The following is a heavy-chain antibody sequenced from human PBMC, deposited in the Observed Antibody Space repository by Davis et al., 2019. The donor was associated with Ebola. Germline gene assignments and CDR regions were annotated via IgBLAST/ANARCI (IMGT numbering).Heavy chain of an antibody. Sequence: GGSLRLSCAASGFTFSSYAMTWVRQAPGKGLEWVSAISGSGGTTYYAGSVKGRFTVSRDNFKKTMYLQMNSLRAEDTAVYYCARSGLSFGVVKYHYGMDVWGKGTTVTVSS. D-gene: IGHD3-3*01. J-gene: IGHJ6*04. CDR3: ARSGLSFGVVKYHYGMDV. CDR2: ISGSGGTT. CDR1: GFTFSSYA. V-gene: IGHV3-23*01.